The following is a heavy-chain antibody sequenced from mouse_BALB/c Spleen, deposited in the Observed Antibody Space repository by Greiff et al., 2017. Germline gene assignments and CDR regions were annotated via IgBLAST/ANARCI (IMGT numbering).Heavy chain of an antibody. CDR3: ARLCTTVVPYAMDY. D-gene: IGHD1-1*01. CDR1: GFNIKDTY. Sequence: VQLQQSGAELVKPGASVKLSCTASGFNIKDTYMHWVKQRPEQGLEWIGRIDPANGNTKYDPKFQGKATITADTSSNTAYLQLSSLTSEDTAVYYCARLCTTVVPYAMDYWGQGTSGTVAS. V-gene: IGHV14-3*02. J-gene: IGHJ4*01. CDR2: IDPANGNT.